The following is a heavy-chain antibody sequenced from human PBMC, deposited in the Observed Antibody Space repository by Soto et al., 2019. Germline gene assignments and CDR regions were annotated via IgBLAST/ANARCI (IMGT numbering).Heavy chain of an antibody. CDR1: GYTFTSRS. V-gene: IGHV1-3*01. CDR2: INGDNDNT. D-gene: IGHD1-26*01. J-gene: IGHJ4*02. CDR3: ARDDSGFSGSHYIDYFNY. Sequence: ASVKVSCKASGYTFTSRSIHWVRQVPGQGLQWMGWINGDNDNTKYSQNFQGRVTITRDIPANTAYMELSSLRSEDTAVYYCARDDSGFSGSHYIDYFNYWGQGALVTVSS.